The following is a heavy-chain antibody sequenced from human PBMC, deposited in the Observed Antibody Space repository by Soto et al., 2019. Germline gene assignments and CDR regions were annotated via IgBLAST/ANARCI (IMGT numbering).Heavy chain of an antibody. CDR1: GFTFSSYG. CDR3: AKDGAARLPTYGMDV. V-gene: IGHV3-30*18. CDR2: ISYDGSNK. Sequence: LRLSCAASGFTFSSYGMHWVRQAPGKGLEWVAVISYDGSNKYYADSVKGRFTISRDNSKNTLYLQMNSLRAEDTAVYYCAKDGAARLPTYGMDVWGQGTTVTVSS. D-gene: IGHD6-6*01. J-gene: IGHJ6*02.